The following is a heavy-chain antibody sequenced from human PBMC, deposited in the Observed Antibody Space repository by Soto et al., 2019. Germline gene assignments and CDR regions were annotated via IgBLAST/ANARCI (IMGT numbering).Heavy chain of an antibody. CDR1: GGSISSYY. CDR3: ARRSNWFDP. CDR2: ISYSGST. J-gene: IGHJ5*02. Sequence: QVQLQESGPGLVKPSETLSLTCTVSGGSISSYYWSWVRQPPGKGLEWIGYISYSGSTNYNPSLKSRLATAVDTSENEFSRQLTSVTAADTAVNYCARRSNWFDPRGQGTLVTVSS. V-gene: IGHV4-59*08.